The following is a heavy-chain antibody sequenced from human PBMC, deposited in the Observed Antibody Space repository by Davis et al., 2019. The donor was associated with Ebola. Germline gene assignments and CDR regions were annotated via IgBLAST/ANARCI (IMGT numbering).Heavy chain of an antibody. V-gene: IGHV3-64*04. CDR2: ISGNGHIT. CDR1: GYTFTGYY. D-gene: IGHD2-21*02. J-gene: IGHJ2*01. CDR3: VRDPALVVTGGGWFFGL. Sequence: AASVKVSCKASGYTFTGYYMHWVRQAPGKGLEYVSTISGNGHITFYADSVKGRFTISRDNSKNTRYLQMNSLRAEDTAVYYCVRDPALVVTGGGWFFGLWGRGTLVTVSS.